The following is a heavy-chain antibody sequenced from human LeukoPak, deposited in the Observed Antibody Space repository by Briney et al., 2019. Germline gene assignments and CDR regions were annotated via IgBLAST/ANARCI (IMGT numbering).Heavy chain of an antibody. CDR2: ISGSGGST. Sequence: PGGSLRLSCAASGFTFRRYGMSWVRQAPGKGLEWVSVISGSGGSTYYADSVKGRFTISRDNAKNSLYLQMNSLRAEDTAVYYCAELGITMIGGVWGKGTTVTISS. V-gene: IGHV3-23*01. D-gene: IGHD3-10*02. J-gene: IGHJ6*04. CDR3: AELGITMIGGV. CDR1: GFTFRRYG.